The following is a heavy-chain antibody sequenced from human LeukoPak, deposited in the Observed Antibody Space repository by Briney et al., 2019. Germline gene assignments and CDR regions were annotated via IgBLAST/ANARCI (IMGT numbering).Heavy chain of an antibody. CDR3: ARQFYDRSTYFDH. CDR1: GFSFSTYS. D-gene: IGHD3-22*01. J-gene: IGHJ5*02. V-gene: IGHV3-30-3*01. CDR2: ISYDGGNK. Sequence: PGRSLRLSCAASGFSFSTYSMHWVRQAAGKGLEWVALISYDGGNKYYADSVQGRFTISRDNSKNTLHLQMSSLRPEDTAVYYCARQFYDRSTYFDHWGQGTLVTVSS.